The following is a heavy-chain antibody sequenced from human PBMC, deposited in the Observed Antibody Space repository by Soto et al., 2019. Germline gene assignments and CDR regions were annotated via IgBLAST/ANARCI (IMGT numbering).Heavy chain of an antibody. CDR1: GFTFGDYA. D-gene: IGHD3-10*01. J-gene: IGHJ4*02. Sequence: EVHLVESGGGLVQPGQSLRLSCTTSGFTFGDYAMSWLRQAPGKGPEYLGHIMHKAYGGAADYAPSVRGRITISRDDSKNIAFLQINSLKTEDTAVYYCVRDIDRGTAGHWGQGILVTVSS. V-gene: IGHV3-49*03. CDR3: VRDIDRGTAGH. CDR2: IMHKAYGGAA.